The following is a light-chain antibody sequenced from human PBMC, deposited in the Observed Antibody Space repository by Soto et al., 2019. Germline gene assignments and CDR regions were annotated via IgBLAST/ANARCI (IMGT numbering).Light chain of an antibody. V-gene: IGKV1-5*01. CDR2: DAS. Sequence: DIQMTQSPSTLSASVGDRVTITCRASQSISSWLAWYQQKPGKAPKLLIYDASSLESGVPSRFSGSGSGTKFTLTISSLQPDDFATYYCQQYNSYSTFGQGTRWISN. CDR1: QSISSW. J-gene: IGKJ1*01. CDR3: QQYNSYST.